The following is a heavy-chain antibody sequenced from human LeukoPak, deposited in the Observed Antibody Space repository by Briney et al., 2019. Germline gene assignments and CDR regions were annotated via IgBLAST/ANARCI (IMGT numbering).Heavy chain of an antibody. CDR1: GGSIRSYY. V-gene: IGHV4-59*08. CDR2: LDYSGST. CDR3: ARHLRSGYDGAYYHYGLDV. D-gene: IGHD5-12*01. Sequence: SETLSLTCTVSGGSIRSYYWSWIRQSPGKGLEWIGSLDYSGSTSYNPSLKSRVTIPVDTSNNQFSLKLTSVTAADTAVYYCARHLRSGYDGAYYHYGLDVWGQGTTVTVSS. J-gene: IGHJ6*02.